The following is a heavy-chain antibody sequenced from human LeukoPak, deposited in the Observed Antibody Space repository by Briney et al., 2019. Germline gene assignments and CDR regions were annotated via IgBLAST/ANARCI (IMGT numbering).Heavy chain of an antibody. CDR3: AGSFGDVKNF. CDR1: GFSFSSYW. V-gene: IGHV3-7*01. D-gene: IGHD3-10*01. Sequence: GGSLRLSCAASGFSFSSYWMSWVRQAPGKGPEGVAHIKPDGSEKYYVDSVKGRFIISRDDARNPLSLQMNSLRAEDTAVYYCAGSFGDVKNFWGQGTLVAVSS. J-gene: IGHJ4*01. CDR2: IKPDGSEK.